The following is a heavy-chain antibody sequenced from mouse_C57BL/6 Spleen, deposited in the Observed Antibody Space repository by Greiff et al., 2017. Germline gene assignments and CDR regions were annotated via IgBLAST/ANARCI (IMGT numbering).Heavy chain of an antibody. CDR1: GYTFTDYN. Sequence: EVQLQQSGPELVKPGASVKMSCKASGYTFTDYNMHWVKQSHGKSLEWIGYINPNNGGTSYNQKFKGKATLTVNKSSSTAYMELRSLTSEDSAVYYCARRGTTVVPSLYYFDYWGQGTTLTVSS. CDR2: INPNNGGT. CDR3: ARRGTTVVPSLYYFDY. V-gene: IGHV1-22*01. J-gene: IGHJ2*01. D-gene: IGHD1-1*01.